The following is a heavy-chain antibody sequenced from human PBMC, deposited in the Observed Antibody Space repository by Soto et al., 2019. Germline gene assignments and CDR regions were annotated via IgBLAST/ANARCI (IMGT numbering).Heavy chain of an antibody. Sequence: EVQLLESGGGLVQPGGSLRLSCGVSGFTFSNYAMSWVRQAPGKGLEWVSAINIGGDTTYYADSVKGRFTMSGDNSKNTLYLQMNSLRAEDTAVYYCAKLLVTQMPYYYYGLDVWGQGTTVTVSS. CDR1: GFTFSNYA. V-gene: IGHV3-23*01. D-gene: IGHD2-21*02. CDR2: INIGGDTT. CDR3: AKLLVTQMPYYYYGLDV. J-gene: IGHJ6*02.